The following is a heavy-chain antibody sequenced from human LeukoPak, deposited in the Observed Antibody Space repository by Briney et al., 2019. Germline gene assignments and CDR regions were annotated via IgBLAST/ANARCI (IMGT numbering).Heavy chain of an antibody. CDR1: GFTFSSYA. J-gene: IGHJ6*02. CDR3: ARDLRGVVVPAAMVGMDV. Sequence: GGSLRLSCAASGFTFSSYAMPWVRQAPGKGLEWVAVISYDGSNKYYADSVEGRFTISRDNSKNTLYLQMNSLRAEDTAVYYCARDLRGVVVPAAMVGMDVWGQGTTVTVSS. D-gene: IGHD2-2*01. CDR2: ISYDGSNK. V-gene: IGHV3-30-3*01.